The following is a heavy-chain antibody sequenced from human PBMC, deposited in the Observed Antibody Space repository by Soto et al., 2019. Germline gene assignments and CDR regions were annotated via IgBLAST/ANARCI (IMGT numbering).Heavy chain of an antibody. D-gene: IGHD2-15*01. CDR1: GFTFSSYA. J-gene: IGHJ6*02. Sequence: GSLRLSCAASGFTFSSYAMHWVRQAPGKGLEWVAVISYDGSNKYYADSVKGRFTISRDNSKNTLYLQMNSLRAEDTAVYYCARELIVVVVAPTYYYYGMDVWGQGTTVTVSS. V-gene: IGHV3-30-3*01. CDR3: ARELIVVVVAPTYYYYGMDV. CDR2: ISYDGSNK.